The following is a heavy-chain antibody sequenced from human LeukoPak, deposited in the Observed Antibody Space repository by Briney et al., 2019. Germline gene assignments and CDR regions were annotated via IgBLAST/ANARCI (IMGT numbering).Heavy chain of an antibody. V-gene: IGHV4-61*02. J-gene: IGHJ4*02. CDR1: GGSISSGSYY. D-gene: IGHD4-17*01. CDR2: IYTSGST. CDR3: ARGLYGDYVFDY. Sequence: SETLSLTCTVSGGSISSGSYYWSWIRQPAGKGLEWIGRIYTSGSTNYNPSLKGRVTISVDTSKNQFSLKLSSVTAADTAVYYCARGLYGDYVFDYWGQGTLVTVSS.